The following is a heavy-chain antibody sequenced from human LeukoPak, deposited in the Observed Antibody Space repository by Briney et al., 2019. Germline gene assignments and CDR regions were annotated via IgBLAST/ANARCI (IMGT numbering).Heavy chain of an antibody. J-gene: IGHJ3*01. CDR2: IFDSGRT. CDR1: GASISSGDYF. CDR3: ANADRFCSGSCHVPDAFDF. V-gene: IGHV4-30-2*01. Sequence: SETLSLTCTVPGASISSGDYFWTWIRQPPGKGLEWIGYIFDSGRTDFNPSLKSRVTISVDRSKNQFSLRLSSVTAADTAVYYCANADRFCSGSCHVPDAFDFWGQGTMVTVSS. D-gene: IGHD2-15*01.